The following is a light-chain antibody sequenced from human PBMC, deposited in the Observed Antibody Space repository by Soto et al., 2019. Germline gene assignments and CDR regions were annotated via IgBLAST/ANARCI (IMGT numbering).Light chain of an antibody. CDR1: SSDVGGYNY. J-gene: IGLJ1*01. CDR2: EVS. V-gene: IGLV2-14*01. Sequence: QSALTQPASVSGSPGQSITISCTETSSDVGGYNYVSWYQQHPGKAPKLMIYEVSNRPSGVSNRFSGSKSGNTASLTISGLQAEDEADYYCSSYTSNTTPVFGTGTKLTVL. CDR3: SSYTSNTTPV.